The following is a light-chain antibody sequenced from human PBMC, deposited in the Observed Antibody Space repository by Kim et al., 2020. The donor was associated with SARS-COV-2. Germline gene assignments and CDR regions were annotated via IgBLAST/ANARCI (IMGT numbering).Light chain of an antibody. CDR3: QSYDTSPWV. CDR1: SGSIASNC. CDR2: EDN. J-gene: IGLJ3*02. Sequence: GKTVTISCTRSSGSIASNCVQWYRQRPGSAPTTVIYEDNQRPSGVPDRFSGSIDSSSNSASLTISGLTTEDEADYYCQSYDTSPWVFGGGTQLTVL. V-gene: IGLV6-57*03.